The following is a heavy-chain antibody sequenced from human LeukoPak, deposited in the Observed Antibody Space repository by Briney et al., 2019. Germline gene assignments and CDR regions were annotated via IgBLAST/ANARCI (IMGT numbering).Heavy chain of an antibody. J-gene: IGHJ4*02. Sequence: PGRSLRLSCAASGFTFSSYGMHWVRQAPGKGPEWVAVISYDGSNKYYADSVKGRFTISRDNSKNTLYLQMTSLRAEDTAVYYCAKDNGDYGDYFADYWGQGTLVTVSS. V-gene: IGHV3-30*18. D-gene: IGHD4-17*01. CDR3: AKDNGDYGDYFADY. CDR1: GFTFSSYG. CDR2: ISYDGSNK.